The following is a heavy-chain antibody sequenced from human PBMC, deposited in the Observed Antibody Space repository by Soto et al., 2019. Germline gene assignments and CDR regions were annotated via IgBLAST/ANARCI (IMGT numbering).Heavy chain of an antibody. CDR3: ARERQIWVLLWFGELSATENYYGMDV. J-gene: IGHJ6*02. CDR2: ISAYNGNT. D-gene: IGHD3-10*01. CDR1: GYTFTSYG. Sequence: ASVKVSCKASGYTFTSYGISWVRQAPGQGLEWMGWISAYNGNTNYAQKLQGRVTMTTDTSTSTAYMELRSLRTDDTAVYYCARERQIWVLLWFGELSATENYYGMDVWGQGTTVTVSS. V-gene: IGHV1-18*04.